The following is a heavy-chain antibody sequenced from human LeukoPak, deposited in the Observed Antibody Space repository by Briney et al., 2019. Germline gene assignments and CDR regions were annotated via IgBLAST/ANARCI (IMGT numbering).Heavy chain of an antibody. CDR3: TTQRSRITMVRGVIRSDH. CDR2: IKSKTDGGTT. CDR1: GFTFSNAW. J-gene: IGHJ4*02. Sequence: PGGSLRLSCAASGFTFSNAWMSWVRQGPGKGLEWVGRIKSKTDGGTTDYAAPVKGRFTISRDDSKNTLYLQMNSLKTEDTAVYYCTTQRSRITMVRGVIRSDHWGQRTLVTVSS. V-gene: IGHV3-15*01. D-gene: IGHD3-10*01.